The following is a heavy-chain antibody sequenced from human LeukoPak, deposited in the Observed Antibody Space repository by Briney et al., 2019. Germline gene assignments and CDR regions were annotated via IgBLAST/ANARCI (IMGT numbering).Heavy chain of an antibody. V-gene: IGHV3-48*02. CDR2: ISSGSSSTV. Sequence: PGGSLRLSCAAFGFSFSDYDMNWVRQALGKGLEWISYISSGSSSTVYYADSVKGRFTISRDNAKNSLYLQMNSLRDDDTAVYYCARGGYSYGRVDYWGQGALVTVSS. D-gene: IGHD5-18*01. J-gene: IGHJ4*02. CDR1: GFSFSDYD. CDR3: ARGGYSYGRVDY.